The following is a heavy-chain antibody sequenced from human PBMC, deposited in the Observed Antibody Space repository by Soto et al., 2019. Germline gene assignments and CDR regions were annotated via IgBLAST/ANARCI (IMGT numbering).Heavy chain of an antibody. J-gene: IGHJ5*02. V-gene: IGHV3-7*01. CDR3: ARDRGGGSRRIVVVPAATNWFDP. CDR2: IKQDGSEK. CDR1: GFTFSSYW. D-gene: IGHD2-2*01. Sequence: GGSLRLSCAASGFTFSSYWMSWVRQAPGKGLEWVANIKQDGSEKYYVDSVKGRFTISRDNAKNSLYLQMNSLRAEDTAVYYCARDRGGGSRRIVVVPAATNWFDPWGQGTLVTVSS.